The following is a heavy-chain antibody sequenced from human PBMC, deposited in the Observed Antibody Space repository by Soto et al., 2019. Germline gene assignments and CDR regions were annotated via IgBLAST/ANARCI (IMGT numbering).Heavy chain of an antibody. V-gene: IGHV4-39*01. D-gene: IGHD3-10*01. Sequence: PSETLSLTCTVSGGSISSSSYYWGWIRQPPGKGLEWIGSIYYSGSTYYNPSLKSRVTISVDTSKNQFSLKLSSVTAADTAVYYCASVLATRFTLFDYWGQGTLVTVSS. CDR3: ASVLATRFTLFDY. CDR1: GGSISSSSYY. J-gene: IGHJ4*02. CDR2: IYYSGST.